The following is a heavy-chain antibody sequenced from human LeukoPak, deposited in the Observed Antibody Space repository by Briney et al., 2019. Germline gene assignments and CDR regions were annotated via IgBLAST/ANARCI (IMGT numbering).Heavy chain of an antibody. CDR3: AKGSYYDSSGSFYFDY. J-gene: IGHJ4*02. V-gene: IGHV3-23*01. CDR1: GFTFSSYA. Sequence: GGSLRLSSAASGFTFSSYAMSWVRQAPGKGLEWVSGISGSGDNTYYADSVKGRFTISRDNSKNTLYVQVNSLGTEDTAAYYCAKGSYYDSSGSFYFDYWGQGTLVTVSS. CDR2: ISGSGDNT. D-gene: IGHD3-22*01.